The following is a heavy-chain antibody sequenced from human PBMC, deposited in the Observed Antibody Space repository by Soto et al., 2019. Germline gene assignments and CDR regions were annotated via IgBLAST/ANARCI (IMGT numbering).Heavy chain of an antibody. V-gene: IGHV1-69*13. CDR1: GGTSNNNA. CDR2: IVRVFGTA. Sequence: VAAVKVSCKASGGTSNNNANSWVRQAPGQGREWMGGIVRVFGTANYAQKFRGRGRITADDSTRTLNMELSSLRSDDTAVYYCATLQGSGTYYDDDYGGQGTLATVS. D-gene: IGHD3-10*01. CDR3: ATLQGSGTYYDDDY. J-gene: IGHJ4*02.